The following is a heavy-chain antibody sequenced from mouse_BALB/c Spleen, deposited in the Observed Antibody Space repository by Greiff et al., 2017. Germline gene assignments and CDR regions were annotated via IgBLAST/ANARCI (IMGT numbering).Heavy chain of an antibody. CDR1: GYSITSDYA. J-gene: IGHJ4*01. D-gene: IGHD1-1*01. CDR3: ARKGVSTVVATRYAMDY. CDR2: ISYSGST. V-gene: IGHV3-2*02. Sequence: DVKLQESGPGLVKPSQSLSLTCTVTGYSITSDYAWNWIRQFPGNKLEWMGYISYSGSTSYNPSLKSRISITRDTSKNQFFLQLNSVTTEDTATYYCARKGVSTVVATRYAMDYWGQGTSVTVSS.